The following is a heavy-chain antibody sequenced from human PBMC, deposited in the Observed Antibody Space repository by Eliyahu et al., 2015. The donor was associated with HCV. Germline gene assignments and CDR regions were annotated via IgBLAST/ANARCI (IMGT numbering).Heavy chain of an antibody. V-gene: IGHV3-7*01. J-gene: IGHJ4*02. Sequence: EVHLVESGGGLVQPXGSLRLSCAAXGFXFGNFWMGWARQAPGKGPEWVAHIKQDGSEKNYVGSVKGRFTISRDNAKSSLYLQMNSLRAEDTALYYCARGTDYYGTGSHFDSWGQGTLVSVS. CDR3: ARGTDYYGTGSHFDS. D-gene: IGHD3-10*01. CDR1: GFXFGNFW. CDR2: IKQDGSEK.